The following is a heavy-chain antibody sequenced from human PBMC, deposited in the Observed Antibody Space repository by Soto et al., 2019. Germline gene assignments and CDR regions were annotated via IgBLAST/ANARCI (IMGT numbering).Heavy chain of an antibody. V-gene: IGHV3-23*01. J-gene: IGHJ4*02. CDR2: ISGSGGST. CDR1: GFTFSSYA. CDR3: PKPTEYSSGWYRFDY. D-gene: IGHD6-19*01. Sequence: GGSLRLSCAASGFTFSSYAMSWVRQAPGKGLEWVSAISGSGGSTYYADSVKGRFTISRDNSKNTLYLQMNSLRAEDTAVYYCPKPTEYSSGWYRFDYWGQGTLVTVSS.